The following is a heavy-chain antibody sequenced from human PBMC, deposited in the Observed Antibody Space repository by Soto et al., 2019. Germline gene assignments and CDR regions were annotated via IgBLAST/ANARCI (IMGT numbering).Heavy chain of an antibody. V-gene: IGHV4-39*01. D-gene: IGHD3-22*01. Sequence: PSETLSLTCTVSGGSFTSSYYFWGWLRQPPGKGLEWIGSMYIGGMTYYAPSLKSRVTISVDTSQSQFSLRLDSVTAADTAVYYCATAPETYHPSGYYVNWFDPWGQGTLVTVSS. CDR2: MYIGGMT. J-gene: IGHJ5*02. CDR3: ATAPETYHPSGYYVNWFDP. CDR1: GGSFTSSYYF.